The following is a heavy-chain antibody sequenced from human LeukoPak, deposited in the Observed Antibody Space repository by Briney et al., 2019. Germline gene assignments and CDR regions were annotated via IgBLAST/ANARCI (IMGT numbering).Heavy chain of an antibody. CDR1: GGSISSGDYY. J-gene: IGHJ6*02. Sequence: SETLSLTCTVSGGSISSGDYYWSWIRQPPGKGLEWIGYIYYSGSTYYNPSLKSRVTISVDTSKNQFSLKLSSVTAADTAVYYCARDHYYDSGEGCYGMDIWGQGTTVTVSS. D-gene: IGHD3-22*01. V-gene: IGHV4-30-4*01. CDR2: IYYSGST. CDR3: ARDHYYDSGEGCYGMDI.